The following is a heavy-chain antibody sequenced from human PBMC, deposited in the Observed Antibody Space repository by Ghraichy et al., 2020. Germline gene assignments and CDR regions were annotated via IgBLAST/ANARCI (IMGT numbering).Heavy chain of an antibody. V-gene: IGHV3-33*01. CDR1: GFTFSSYG. J-gene: IGHJ4*02. Sequence: GGSLRLSCAASGFTFSSYGMHWVRQAPGKGLEWVAVIWYDGSNKYYADSVKGRFTISRDNSKNTLYLQMNSLRAEDTAIYYCARGGEQWLPNYFDYWGQGTLVTVSS. CDR3: ARGGEQWLPNYFDY. CDR2: IWYDGSNK. D-gene: IGHD6-19*01.